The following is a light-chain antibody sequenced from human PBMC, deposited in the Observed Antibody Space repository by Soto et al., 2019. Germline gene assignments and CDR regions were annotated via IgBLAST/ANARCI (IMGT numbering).Light chain of an antibody. CDR2: RSS. J-gene: IGKJ1*01. V-gene: IGKV1-5*03. CDR3: QQYYIYAT. Sequence: DIQITQSPSTLSASVGDRVTITCRASQTISNYLTWYQQRPGKAPKLLIYRSSILQNGVPSRFSGSGSGTEFTLTISSLQPAHSATYYCQQYYIYATFGQGTRVEI. CDR1: QTISNY.